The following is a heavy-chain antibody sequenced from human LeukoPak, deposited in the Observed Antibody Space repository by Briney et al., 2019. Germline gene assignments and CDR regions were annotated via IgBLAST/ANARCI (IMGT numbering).Heavy chain of an antibody. CDR2: INHSGST. D-gene: IGHD4-23*01. J-gene: IGHJ3*02. CDR1: GGSFSGYY. V-gene: IGHV4-34*01. Sequence: PSETLSLTCAVYGGSFSGYYWSWIRQPPGKGLEWIGEINHSGSTNYNPSLKSRVTISVDTSKNQFSLKLSSVTAADTAVYYCARLGSPQGYGGNKAFDIWGQGTMVTVSS. CDR3: ARLGSPQGYGGNKAFDI.